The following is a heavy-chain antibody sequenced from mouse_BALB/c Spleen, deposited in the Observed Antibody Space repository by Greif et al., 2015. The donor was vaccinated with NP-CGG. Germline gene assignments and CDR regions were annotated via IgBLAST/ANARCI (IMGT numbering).Heavy chain of an antibody. CDR2: ISSGSSTI. J-gene: IGHJ3*01. CDR3: ARSDYYGSSYWFAY. Sequence: EVKLMESGGGLVQPGGSRKLSCAASGFTFSSFGMHWVRQAPEKGLEWVAYISSGSSTIYYADTVKGRFTISRDNPKNTLFLQMTSLRSEDTAMYYCARSDYYGSSYWFAYWGQGTLVTVSA. CDR1: GFTFSSFG. D-gene: IGHD1-1*01. V-gene: IGHV5-17*02.